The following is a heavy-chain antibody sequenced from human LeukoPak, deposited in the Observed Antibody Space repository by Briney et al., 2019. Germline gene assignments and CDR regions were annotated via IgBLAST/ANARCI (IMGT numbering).Heavy chain of an antibody. CDR3: ARDRGDYYDWSGFSYYFDY. J-gene: IGHJ4*02. CDR2: INPGNGNT. V-gene: IGHV1-3*03. Sequence: ASVKVSCKASGYTFTSYAMHWVRQAPGQRLEWMGWINPGNGNTKYSQKFQGRVTITRDTSASTAYMELSSLRSEDMAVYYCARDRGDYYDWSGFSYYFDYWGQGTLVTVSS. D-gene: IGHD3-22*01. CDR1: GYTFTSYA.